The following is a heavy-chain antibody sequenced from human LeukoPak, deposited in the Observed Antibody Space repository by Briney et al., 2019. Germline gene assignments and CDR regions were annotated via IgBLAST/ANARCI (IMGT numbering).Heavy chain of an antibody. J-gene: IGHJ5*02. V-gene: IGHV1-46*01. CDR3: ARLRGGNWFDP. CDR2: IDPTGGDT. CDR1: GYTFTSYY. Sequence: ASVKVSCKASGYTFTSYYLHWVRLAPGQGLEWMGIIDPTGGDTTYAPKFQDRVTMTRDTSTRTVYMELKSLRSEDTAVYYCARLRGGNWFDPWGQGTLVTVSS. D-gene: IGHD3-16*01.